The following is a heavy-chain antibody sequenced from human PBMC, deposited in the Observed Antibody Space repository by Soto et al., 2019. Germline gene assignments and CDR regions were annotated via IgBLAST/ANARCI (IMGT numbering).Heavy chain of an antibody. CDR2: IAETGSST. CDR3: AKPVYGSGSPDY. J-gene: IGHJ4*02. CDR1: GLNFNGYT. D-gene: IGHD3-10*01. V-gene: IGHV3-23*01. Sequence: GGSLRLSCATSGLNFNGYTMSWVRQAPGQGLEWVSGIAETGSSTYYADSVKGRFTISSDNSENTLYLQMNNLRAEDTAIYYCAKPVYGSGSPDYWGQGTLVTVSS.